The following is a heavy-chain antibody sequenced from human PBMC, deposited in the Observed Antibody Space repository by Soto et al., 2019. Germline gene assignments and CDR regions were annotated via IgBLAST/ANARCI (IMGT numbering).Heavy chain of an antibody. V-gene: IGHV3-21*01. Sequence: GGSLRLSCAASGFTFSSYSMNWVRQAPGKGLEWVSSISSSSSYIYYADSVKGRFTISRDNAKNSLYLQMNSLRAEDTAVYYCARDGGNMAARHWSWFDPWGQGTLVTGSS. CDR1: GFTFSSYS. D-gene: IGHD6-6*01. CDR3: ARDGGNMAARHWSWFDP. CDR2: ISSSSSYI. J-gene: IGHJ5*02.